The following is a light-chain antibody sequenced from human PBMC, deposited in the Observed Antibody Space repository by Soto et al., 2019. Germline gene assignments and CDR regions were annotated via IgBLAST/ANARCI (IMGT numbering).Light chain of an antibody. CDR3: QQVKSYPRT. CDR2: AES. Sequence: DIQLTQSPSFLSASVGDRVTITCRASQGIAGSLAWYQQKPGKPPKLLIYAESTLQSGVPSRFSGSGSGTRGTLTISSLQPVDFATYDCQQVKSYPRTFGGGTRVDIK. V-gene: IGKV1-9*01. J-gene: IGKJ4*01. CDR1: QGIAGS.